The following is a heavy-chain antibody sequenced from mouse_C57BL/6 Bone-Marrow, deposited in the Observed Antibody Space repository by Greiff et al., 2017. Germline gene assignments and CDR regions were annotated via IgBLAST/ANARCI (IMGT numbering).Heavy chain of an antibody. CDR3: ARSSLFWGWYFDV. CDR1: GYSITSDY. D-gene: IGHD1-1*02. CDR2: ISYSGST. Sequence: EVMLVESGPGLAKPSQTLSLTCSVTGYSITSDYWNWIRKFPGNKLEYMGYISYSGSTYYNPSLKSRISITRDKSKNQYYLQLNSVTTEDTATYYCARSSLFWGWYFDVWGTGTTVTVSS. J-gene: IGHJ1*03. V-gene: IGHV3-8*01.